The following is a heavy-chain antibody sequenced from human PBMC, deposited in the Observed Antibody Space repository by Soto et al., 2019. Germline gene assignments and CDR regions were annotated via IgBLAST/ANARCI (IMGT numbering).Heavy chain of an antibody. Sequence: ASVKVSCKGSGYDFTTYGITWVRQAPGQGLEWMGIINPSGGSTSYAQKFQGRVTMTRDTSTSTVYMELSSLRSEDTAVYYCARDYYDSSGYYSSAAYFQHWGQGTLVTVSS. CDR1: GYDFTTYG. CDR3: ARDYYDSSGYYSSAAYFQH. D-gene: IGHD3-22*01. J-gene: IGHJ1*01. V-gene: IGHV1-46*01. CDR2: INPSGGST.